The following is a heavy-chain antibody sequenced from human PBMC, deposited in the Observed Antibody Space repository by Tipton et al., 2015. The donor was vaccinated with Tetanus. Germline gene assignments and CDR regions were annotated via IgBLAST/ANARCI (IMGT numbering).Heavy chain of an antibody. CDR1: GYSFTSYW. Sequence: QLVQSGAEVKKSGESLKISCRGSGYSFTSYWIGCVRQMPGKGLEWMGIIYPGDSDTRYSTSFQGQVTISADRSISTAYLQWSSLKASDTAMYYCARGPPPGPRDYYYGMDVWGRGTTVTVSS. J-gene: IGHJ6*02. V-gene: IGHV5-51*01. CDR2: IYPGDSDT. CDR3: ARGPPPGPRDYYYGMDV. D-gene: IGHD3-10*01.